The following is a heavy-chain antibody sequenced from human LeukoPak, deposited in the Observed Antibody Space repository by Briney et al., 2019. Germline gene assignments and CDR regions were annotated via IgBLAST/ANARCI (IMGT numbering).Heavy chain of an antibody. D-gene: IGHD6-6*01. CDR3: ARDLSYGDSSSSAGSYFEY. V-gene: IGHV3-30-3*01. CDR2: ISYDGSNK. Sequence: PGGSLRLSCAASGFTFSSYAMHWVRQAPGKGLEWVAVISYDGSNKYYADSVKGRFTISRDNSKNTLYLQMNSLRAEDAAVYYCARDLSYGDSSSSAGSYFEYWGQGTLVTVSS. CDR1: GFTFSSYA. J-gene: IGHJ4*02.